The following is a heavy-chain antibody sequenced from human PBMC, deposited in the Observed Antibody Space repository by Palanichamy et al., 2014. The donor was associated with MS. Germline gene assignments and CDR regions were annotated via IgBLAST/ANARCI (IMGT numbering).Heavy chain of an antibody. J-gene: IGHJ3*01. V-gene: IGHV3-21*04. CDR3: VREGYCSGGRCYSGSADPFEV. D-gene: IGHD2-15*01. Sequence: DSVKGRFTISRDNAKNFLYLQMNSLRVEDTALYYCVREGYCSGGRCYSGSADPFEVWGHGTRVTVSS.